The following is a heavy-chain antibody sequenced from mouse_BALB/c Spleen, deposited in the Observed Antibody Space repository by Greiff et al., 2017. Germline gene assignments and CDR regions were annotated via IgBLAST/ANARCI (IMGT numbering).Heavy chain of an antibody. CDR1: GFTFSSYT. J-gene: IGHJ2*01. Sequence: EVQVVESGGGLVKPGGSLKLSCAASGFTFSSYTMSWVRQTPEKRLEWVATISSGGSYTYYPDSVKGRFTISRDNAKNTLYLQMSSLKSEDTAMYYCTRGALYGNYPYYFDYWGQGTTLTVSS. D-gene: IGHD2-1*01. CDR3: TRGALYGNYPYYFDY. V-gene: IGHV5-6-4*01. CDR2: ISSGGSYT.